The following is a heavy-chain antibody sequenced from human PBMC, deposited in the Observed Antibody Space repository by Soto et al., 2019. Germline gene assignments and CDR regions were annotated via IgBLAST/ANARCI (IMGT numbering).Heavy chain of an antibody. V-gene: IGHV3-23*01. D-gene: IGHD2-2*01. Sequence: GGSLRLSCAASGFTFSGYAVKWVRQAPGKGLEWVSLIGESGTPTYYADSVKGRFTISRDNSGNTLFLEMYSLRAEDTAVYYCARYIPGVRYYGMDVWGQGTTVTVSS. CDR2: IGESGTPT. J-gene: IGHJ6*02. CDR1: GFTFSGYA. CDR3: ARYIPGVRYYGMDV.